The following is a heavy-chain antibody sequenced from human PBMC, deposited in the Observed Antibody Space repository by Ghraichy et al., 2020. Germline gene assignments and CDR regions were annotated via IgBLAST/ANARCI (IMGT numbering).Heavy chain of an antibody. J-gene: IGHJ4*02. CDR1: GYTFTSYG. V-gene: IGHV1-18*04. D-gene: IGHD2-2*01. CDR2: ISAYNGNT. CDR3: ARDGVGYCSSTSCDGY. Sequence: ASVKVSCKASGYTFTSYGISWVRQAPGQGLEWMGWISAYNGNTNYAQKLQGRVTMTTDTSTSTAYMELRSLRSDDTAVYYCARDGVGYCSSTSCDGYWGQGTLVTVSS.